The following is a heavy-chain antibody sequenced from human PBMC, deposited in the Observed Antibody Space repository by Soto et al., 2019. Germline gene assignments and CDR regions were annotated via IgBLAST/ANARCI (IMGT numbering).Heavy chain of an antibody. J-gene: IGHJ4*02. CDR1: GYTFTSYG. CDR2: ISAYNGNT. D-gene: IGHD5-18*01. V-gene: IGHV1-18*01. Sequence: QVQLVQSGAEVKKPGASVKVSCKASGYTFTSYGISWVRQTPGQGLEWMGWISAYNGNTNYAQKLQGRVTMTTDTSTRTASMELRSLRSDDTAVDYCARDQFDSYGPRGGLDYWGQGPLVNVSS. CDR3: ARDQFDSYGPRGGLDY.